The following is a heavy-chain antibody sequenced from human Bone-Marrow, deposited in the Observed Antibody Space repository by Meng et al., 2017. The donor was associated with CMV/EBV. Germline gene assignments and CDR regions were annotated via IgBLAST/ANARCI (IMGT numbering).Heavy chain of an antibody. CDR2: ISYDGSNK. D-gene: IGHD5-18*01. Sequence: GALRLSCAASGFTFSSYAMHWVSQAPGKGLEWVAVISYDGSNKYYADSVKGRFTISRDNSKNTLYLQMNSLRAEDTAVYYCAREEENTAMVTGAFAIWGQGTMVTVSS. V-gene: IGHV3-30-3*01. CDR3: AREEENTAMVTGAFAI. CDR1: GFTFSSYA. J-gene: IGHJ3*02.